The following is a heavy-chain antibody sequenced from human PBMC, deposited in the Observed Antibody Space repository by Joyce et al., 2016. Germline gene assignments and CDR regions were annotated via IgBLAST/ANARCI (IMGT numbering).Heavy chain of an antibody. CDR3: ARVGGGDYGDCYKH. D-gene: IGHD4-17*01. J-gene: IGHJ1*01. V-gene: IGHV3-48*01. CDR1: GFSFGNYN. CDR2: ISGDSNII. Sequence: EVQLVESGGGLVQPGGSLRVSCAASGFSFGNYNMNWVRQAPGKGLECGSFISGDSNIIHYGDSVKGRFTISRDNAKNSLYLQMNSLRAEDTAVYYCARVGGGDYGDCYKHWGQGTLVTVSS.